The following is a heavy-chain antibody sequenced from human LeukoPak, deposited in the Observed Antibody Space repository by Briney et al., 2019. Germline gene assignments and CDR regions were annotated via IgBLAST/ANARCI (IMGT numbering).Heavy chain of an antibody. J-gene: IGHJ5*02. V-gene: IGHV4-34*01. Sequence: SETLSLTCAVYGGSFSGYYWSWIRQPPGKGLEWIGEINHSGSTNYNPSLKSRVTISVDTSKNRFSLKLSSVTAADTAVYYCARSGPQRTAWFDPWGQGTLVTVSS. CDR1: GGSFSGYY. D-gene: IGHD6-25*01. CDR3: ARSGPQRTAWFDP. CDR2: INHSGST.